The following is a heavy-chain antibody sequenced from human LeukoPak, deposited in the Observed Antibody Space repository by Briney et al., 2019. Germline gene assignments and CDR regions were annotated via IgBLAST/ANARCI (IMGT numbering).Heavy chain of an antibody. D-gene: IGHD3-22*01. CDR1: GFTFRSYS. J-gene: IGHJ3*02. CDR2: ISSSSSTI. V-gene: IGHV3-48*01. Sequence: GGSLRLSCAASGFTFRSYSMSWVRPAPGKGLEGVSYISSSSSTIHYADSVKGRFTISRDDAKNSLFLQMNSLRADDTAMYDCASWYYYVSSGYYLDAFDIWGQGTMVTVSS. CDR3: ASWYYYVSSGYYLDAFDI.